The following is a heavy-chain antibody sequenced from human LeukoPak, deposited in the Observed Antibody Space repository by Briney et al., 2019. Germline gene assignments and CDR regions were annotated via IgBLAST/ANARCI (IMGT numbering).Heavy chain of an antibody. D-gene: IGHD2-2*01. CDR3: ARDMVWNLGYCSSTSCYGSWFDP. J-gene: IGHJ5*02. Sequence: ASVKVSCKASGYTFTSYGISWVRQAPGQGLEWMGWISAYNGNTNYAQKLQGRVTMTTDTSTSTAYMELRSLRSDDTAVYYCARDMVWNLGYCSSTSCYGSWFDPWGQETLVPASS. V-gene: IGHV1-18*01. CDR1: GYTFTSYG. CDR2: ISAYNGNT.